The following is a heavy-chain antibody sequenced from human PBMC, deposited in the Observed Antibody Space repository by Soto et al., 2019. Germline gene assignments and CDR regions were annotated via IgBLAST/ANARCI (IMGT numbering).Heavy chain of an antibody. J-gene: IGHJ5*02. V-gene: IGHV1-3*05. D-gene: IGHD6-13*01. CDR3: ARDGIAAAGTSWFDP. CDR1: GYTFTSHA. Sequence: QVQLVQSGAEEKKPGASVKVSCKASGYTFTSHAMHWVRQAPGQRLEWMGWINAGNGNTKYSQKFQGRVTITTDTSASKAYMELSSLRSEDTAVYYCARDGIAAAGTSWFDPWGQGTLVTVSS. CDR2: INAGNGNT.